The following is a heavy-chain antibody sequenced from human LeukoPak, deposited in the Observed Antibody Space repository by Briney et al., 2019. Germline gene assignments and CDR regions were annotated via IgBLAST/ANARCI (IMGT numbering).Heavy chain of an antibody. CDR2: ISGRGSSP. J-gene: IGHJ4*02. D-gene: IGHD6-25*01. CDR1: GFTFSSYA. V-gene: IGHV3-23*01. Sequence: GGSLRLSCAASGFTFSSYAVRWVRQAPGRGLVGVSPISGRGSSPHSADSVKGRFTISRDTSSNALYLQMNSLRVAEPDVYYCAKGVATASPYSFDYWGKGPLVTVSS. CDR3: AKGVATASPYSFDY.